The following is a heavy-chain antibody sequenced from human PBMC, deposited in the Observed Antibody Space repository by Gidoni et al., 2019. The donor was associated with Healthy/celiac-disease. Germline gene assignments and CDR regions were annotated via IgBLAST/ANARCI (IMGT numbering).Heavy chain of an antibody. CDR3: ARDQRWVPARFKDYYYGMDV. CDR1: GGSISSGGYY. V-gene: IGHV4-31*03. CDR2: IYYSGST. Sequence: QVQLQESGPGLVKPSQTLSLTCTVSGGSISSGGYYWSWIRQHPGKGLEWIGYIYYSGSTYYNPSLKSRVTISVDTSKNQFSLKLSSVTAADTAVYYCARDQRWVPARFKDYYYGMDVWGQGTTVTVSS. D-gene: IGHD2-2*01. J-gene: IGHJ6*02.